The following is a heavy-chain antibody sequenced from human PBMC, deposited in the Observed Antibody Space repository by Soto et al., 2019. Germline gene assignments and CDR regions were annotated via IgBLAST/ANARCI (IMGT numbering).Heavy chain of an antibody. J-gene: IGHJ4*02. CDR3: ARCWRSFGEPPPTFDY. Sequence: PSETLSLTCAVYGGSFSGYYWSWIRQPPGKGLEWIGEINHSGSTNYNPSLKSRVTISVDTSKNQFSLKLSSVTAADTAVYYCARCWRSFGEPPPTFDYWGPGTLVTVSS. CDR2: INHSGST. D-gene: IGHD3-10*01. V-gene: IGHV4-34*01. CDR1: GGSFSGYY.